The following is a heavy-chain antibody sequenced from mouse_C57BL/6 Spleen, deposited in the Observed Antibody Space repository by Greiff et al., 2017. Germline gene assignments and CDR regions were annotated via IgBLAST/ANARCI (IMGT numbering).Heavy chain of an antibody. CDR1: GFSLTSYG. D-gene: IGHD2-4*01. CDR3: ASFYEYDYYAMDY. J-gene: IGHJ4*01. V-gene: IGHV2-2*01. Sequence: VQLQESGPGLVQPSQSLSITCTVSGFSLTSYGVHWVRQSPGKGLEWLGVIWSGGSTDYNAAFISRLSISKDNSKTQVFFKMNSRQADDTAIYYCASFYEYDYYAMDYWGQGTSVTVSS. CDR2: IWSGGST.